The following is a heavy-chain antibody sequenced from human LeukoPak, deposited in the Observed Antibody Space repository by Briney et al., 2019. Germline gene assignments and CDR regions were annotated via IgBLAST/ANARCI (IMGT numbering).Heavy chain of an antibody. CDR3: AREEDRSSSSGLVFDY. J-gene: IGHJ4*02. CDR2: IWYDGSNK. CDR1: GFTFSSNG. V-gene: IGHV3-33*01. D-gene: IGHD6-6*01. Sequence: PGRSLRPSWEAPGFTFSSNGMHWVRQAPGKGLEWVAVIWYDGSNKYYADSVKGRFTISRDNSKNTLYLQMNSLRAEDTAVYYCAREEDRSSSSGLVFDYWGQGTLVTVSS.